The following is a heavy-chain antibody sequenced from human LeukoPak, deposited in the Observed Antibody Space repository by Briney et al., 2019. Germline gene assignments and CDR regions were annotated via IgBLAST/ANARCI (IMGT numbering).Heavy chain of an antibody. D-gene: IGHD3-10*01. V-gene: IGHV3-66*01. CDR2: IYRGGST. J-gene: IGHJ4*02. Sequence: PGGSLRLSCAASGFTFSSYVMHWVRQAPGKGLEWVSIIYRGGSTHNADSVKGRFTISRDSSENTLYLQMNNLRGADTAVYYCARVWFGESIDYWGQGTLVTVSS. CDR3: ARVWFGESIDY. CDR1: GFTFSSYV.